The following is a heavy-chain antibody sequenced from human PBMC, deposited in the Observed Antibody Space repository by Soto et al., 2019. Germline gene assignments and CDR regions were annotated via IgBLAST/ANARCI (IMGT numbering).Heavy chain of an antibody. D-gene: IGHD1-20*01. V-gene: IGHV4-59*01. CDR2: IYYSGST. J-gene: IGHJ4*02. Sequence: SETLSLTCTVSGGSISSYYWSWIRPPPGKGLEWIGYIYYSGSTNYNPSLKSRVTISVDTSKNQFSLKLSSVTAADTAVYYCARPTYNSGSPFDYWGQGTLVTVPS. CDR1: GGSISSYY. CDR3: ARPTYNSGSPFDY.